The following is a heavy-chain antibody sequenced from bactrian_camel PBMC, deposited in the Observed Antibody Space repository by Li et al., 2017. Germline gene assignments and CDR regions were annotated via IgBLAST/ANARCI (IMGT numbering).Heavy chain of an antibody. Sequence: HVQLVESGGGLVQPGGSLTLPCAASGDIYSSNYMAWFRQAPGKEREGVALVGTYDGYTLYADSVKGRFTISVNNAKNTVYLQMNSLKPEDTAMYSCAISKVVGGRPVLSESEDLMKYWGQGTQVTVS. J-gene: IGHJ4*01. CDR1: GDIYSSNY. D-gene: IGHD2*01. CDR2: VGTYDGYT. V-gene: IGHV3-2*01. CDR3: AISKVVGGRPVLSESEDLMKY.